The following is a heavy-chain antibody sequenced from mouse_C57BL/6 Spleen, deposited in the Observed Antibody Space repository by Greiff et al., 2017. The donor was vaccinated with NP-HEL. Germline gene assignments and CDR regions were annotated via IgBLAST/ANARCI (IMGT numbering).Heavy chain of an antibody. CDR1: GFTFSSYG. CDR3: ARGLRQGYFDV. V-gene: IGHV5-6*01. J-gene: IGHJ1*03. CDR2: ISSGGSYT. Sequence: EVQLVESGGDLVKPGGSLKLSCAASGFTFSSYGMSWVRQTPDKRLEWVATISSGGSYTYYPDSVKGRFTISRDNAKNTLYLQMSSLKSEDTAMYYCARGLRQGYFDVWGTGTTVTVSS. D-gene: IGHD2-4*01.